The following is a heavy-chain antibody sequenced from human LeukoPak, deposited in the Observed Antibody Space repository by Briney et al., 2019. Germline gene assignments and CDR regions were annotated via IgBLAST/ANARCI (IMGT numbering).Heavy chain of an antibody. D-gene: IGHD6-13*01. CDR1: GGSISSSSYY. CDR3: ARPRITRAGDGYNWFDP. V-gene: IGHV4-39*01. J-gene: IGHJ5*02. CDR2: IYYSGST. Sequence: PSETLSLTRTVSGGSISSSSYYWGWLRQPPGKGLEWIVSIYYSGSTYYNPSLKSRVTISVDTSKNQFSLKLSSVTAADPAVYHCARPRITRAGDGYNWFDPWGQGTLVTVSS.